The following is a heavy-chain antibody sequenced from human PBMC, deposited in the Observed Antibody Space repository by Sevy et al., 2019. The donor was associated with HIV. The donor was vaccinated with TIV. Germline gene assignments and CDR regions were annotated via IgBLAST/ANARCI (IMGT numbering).Heavy chain of an antibody. CDR2: IYYSGRT. J-gene: IGHJ4*01. D-gene: IGHD6-13*01. CDR3: ARDPGAAASKGDLDY. Sequence: SETLSLTCTVSGGSISSESYFWGWIRQPPGKGLEWIGSIYYSGRTYYNPSLKSRVTISVDTSNNQFSLKLNSVTAADTAVYYCARDPGAAASKGDLDYWGHGIKVTVSS. V-gene: IGHV4-39*07. CDR1: GGSISSESYF.